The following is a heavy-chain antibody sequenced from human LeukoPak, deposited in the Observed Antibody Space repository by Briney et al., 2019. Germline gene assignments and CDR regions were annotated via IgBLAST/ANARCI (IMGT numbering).Heavy chain of an antibody. CDR1: GYTFTAYY. Sequence: ASVKVSCKASGYTFTAYYMHWVRQASGQGLEWMGWINPNSGGTNYAQKFQGRVTMTRDTSITTAYMELTRLRSDDTAVYYCARGLDLDYWGQGTLVTVSS. V-gene: IGHV1-2*02. J-gene: IGHJ4*02. CDR3: ARGLDLDY. CDR2: INPNSGGT. D-gene: IGHD5/OR15-5a*01.